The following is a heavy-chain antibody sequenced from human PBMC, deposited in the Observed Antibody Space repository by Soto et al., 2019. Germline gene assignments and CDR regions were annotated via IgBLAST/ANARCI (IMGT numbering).Heavy chain of an antibody. CDR2: IYHSGST. V-gene: IGHV4-30-2*01. J-gene: IGHJ4*02. CDR3: ARVPDY. Sequence: TLSHTCTVSGGSISSGGYSGSWIRQPPGKGLEWIGYIYHSGSTYYNPSLKSRVTISVDRSKNQFSLKLSSVTAADTAVYYYARVPDYWGQGTLVTVSS. CDR1: GGSISSGGYS.